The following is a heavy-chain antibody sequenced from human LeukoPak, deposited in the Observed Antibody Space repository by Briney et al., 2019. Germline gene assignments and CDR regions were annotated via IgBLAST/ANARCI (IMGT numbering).Heavy chain of an antibody. CDR2: IHYTGAT. J-gene: IGHJ4*02. D-gene: IGHD3-9*01. Sequence: SETLSLTCAVYGGSITGYYWSWIRQTPGRGLEWVGEIHYTGATSYNPSLKSRATISTDTSKNQFSLRLSSVTAADTAVYYCARGTILTGYCFDFWGQGALVTVSS. CDR1: GGSITGYY. V-gene: IGHV4-34*01. CDR3: ARGTILTGYCFDF.